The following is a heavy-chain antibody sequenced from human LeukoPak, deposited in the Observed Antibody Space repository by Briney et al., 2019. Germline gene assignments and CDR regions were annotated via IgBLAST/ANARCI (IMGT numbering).Heavy chain of an antibody. Sequence: GGSLRLSCAASGFTFSSYAMSWVRQAPGKGREWVSAISGSGGSTYYADSVKGRFTISRDNSKNTLYLQMNSLRAEDTAVYYCAKERRQLGDWAAFDYWGQGTLVTVSS. V-gene: IGHV3-23*01. J-gene: IGHJ4*02. D-gene: IGHD5-18*01. CDR3: AKERRQLGDWAAFDY. CDR2: ISGSGGST. CDR1: GFTFSSYA.